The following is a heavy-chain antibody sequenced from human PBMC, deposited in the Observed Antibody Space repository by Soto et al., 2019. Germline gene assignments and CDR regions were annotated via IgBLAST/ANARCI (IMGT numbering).Heavy chain of an antibody. CDR2: IIPIFGTA. D-gene: IGHD3-9*01. Sequence: QVQLVQSGAEVKKPGSSVKVSCKASGGTFSSYAISWVRQAPGQGLEWMGGIIPIFGTANYAQKFQGRVTITADESTSTAYMELSSLRSEDTAVYYCAGGTPQGMTCYYTAFRMDVWGQGTTVTVSS. V-gene: IGHV1-69*01. J-gene: IGHJ6*02. CDR1: GGTFSSYA. CDR3: AGGTPQGMTCYYTAFRMDV.